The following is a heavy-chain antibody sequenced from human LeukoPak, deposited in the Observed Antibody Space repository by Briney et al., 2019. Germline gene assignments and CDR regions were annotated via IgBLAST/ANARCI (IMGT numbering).Heavy chain of an antibody. CDR2: IRGDNGDT. CDR3: ARVGLLTGYYFFDY. Sequence: RRASVKVSCKASGYTFTGYYMHWVRQAPGQGLEWMGWIRGDNGDTNYGKKLQGRVTMATDTSTSTAYMELRSLGSDETAVYYCARVGLLTGYYFFDYWGQGTLVTVSS. J-gene: IGHJ4*02. CDR1: GYTFTGYY. D-gene: IGHD3-9*01. V-gene: IGHV1-18*04.